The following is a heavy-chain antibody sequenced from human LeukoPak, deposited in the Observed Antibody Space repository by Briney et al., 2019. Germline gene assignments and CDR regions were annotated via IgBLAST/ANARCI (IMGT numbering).Heavy chain of an antibody. CDR3: ASYYASGVSAYDYFGMDV. J-gene: IGHJ6*04. Sequence: SETLSLTCAVSGYSISSGYYWGWIRQPPGKGLEWIGSMYHNRGTSYNPSLKSRVTISMDTSKTQFSLRLSSVTAADTAVYYCASYYASGVSAYDYFGMDVWGKGTTVTVSS. CDR1: GYSISSGYY. V-gene: IGHV4-38-2*01. D-gene: IGHD3-10*01. CDR2: MYHNRGT.